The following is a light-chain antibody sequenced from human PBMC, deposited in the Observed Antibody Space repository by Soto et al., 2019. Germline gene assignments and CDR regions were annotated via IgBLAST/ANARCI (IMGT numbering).Light chain of an antibody. Sequence: EIVLTQSPGTLSLSPGERATLSCRASQSVLTNLAWYQQKLGQAPRLLIYGASTRATGVPDRFSGSGSGTDFTLTISRLEPEDFAVYFCQQYGSSPWTFGQGTKVDIK. CDR2: GAS. V-gene: IGKV3-20*01. CDR3: QQYGSSPWT. CDR1: QSVLTN. J-gene: IGKJ1*01.